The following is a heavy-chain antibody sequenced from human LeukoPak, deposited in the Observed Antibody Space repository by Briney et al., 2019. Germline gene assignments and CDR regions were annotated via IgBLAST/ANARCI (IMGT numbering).Heavy chain of an antibody. D-gene: IGHD3-22*01. Sequence: PGGSLRLSCAASGFTFSSYAMSWVRQAPGKGLEWVSSISGTGGSTHYADSVKGRFTISRDNSKNTLYLQMNSLRVGDTAIYYCAKSSYYDSSGFYREYYFDYWGQGTLVPVSS. CDR3: AKSSYYDSSGFYREYYFDY. J-gene: IGHJ4*02. V-gene: IGHV3-23*01. CDR2: ISGTGGST. CDR1: GFTFSSYA.